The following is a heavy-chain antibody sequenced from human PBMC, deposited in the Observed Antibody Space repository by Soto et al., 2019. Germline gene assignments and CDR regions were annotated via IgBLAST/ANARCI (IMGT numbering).Heavy chain of an antibody. D-gene: IGHD2-8*01. CDR2: INHTGST. CDR1: GGSFSGYY. CDR3: ARWWMSAPRFDP. V-gene: IGHV4-34*01. J-gene: IGHJ5*02. Sequence: PSETLSLTCDVFGGSFSGYYWSWIRQPPGQGLEWIGEINHTGSTNYNPSLKSRVTISVDTSKNQFSLKLSSVTAADTAVYYCARWWMSAPRFDPWGQGTLVTVSS.